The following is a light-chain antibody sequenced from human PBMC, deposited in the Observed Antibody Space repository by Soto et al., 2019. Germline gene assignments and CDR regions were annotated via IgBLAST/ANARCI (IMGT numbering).Light chain of an antibody. J-gene: IGKJ5*01. Sequence: DIQLTQSPSSLSASVGDRVSISCRASQSISNYLNWYQQKPGKAPKVLIFAASRLQSGVPARFSGSGSGTDFTLTISSLQPEDFATYYCQQSYSMPITFGQGTRLEI. CDR3: QQSYSMPIT. CDR2: AAS. CDR1: QSISNY. V-gene: IGKV1-39*01.